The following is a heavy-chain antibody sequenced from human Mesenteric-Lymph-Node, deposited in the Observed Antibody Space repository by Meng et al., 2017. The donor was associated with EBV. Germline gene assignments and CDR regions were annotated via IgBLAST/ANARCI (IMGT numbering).Heavy chain of an antibody. D-gene: IGHD6-13*01. CDR1: GFSFTSYA. Sequence: VVLWGLGGVLVPPGGSLRLSCAVSGFSFTSYAMPWVRQAPGKGLEWVSAIDTTGGRTYYADSVKGRFTISRDNYKNTLSLQMNSLRVEDTAVYYCAKDGAGAPAGHWGQGTLVTVS. CDR3: AKDGAGAPAGH. V-gene: IGHV3-23*01. J-gene: IGHJ4*02. CDR2: IDTTGGRT.